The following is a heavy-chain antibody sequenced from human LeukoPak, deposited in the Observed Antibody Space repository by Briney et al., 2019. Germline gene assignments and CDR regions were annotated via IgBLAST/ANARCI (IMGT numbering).Heavy chain of an antibody. CDR1: GGSISSYY. Sequence: SETLSLTCTVSGGSISSYYWSWIRQPPGKGLEWIGYIYYSGSTYYNPSLKSRVTISVDTSKNQFSLKLSSVTAADTAVYYCARAKYYYGSGSCDWFDPWGQGTLVTVSS. J-gene: IGHJ5*02. V-gene: IGHV4-30-4*08. CDR2: IYYSGST. CDR3: ARAKYYYGSGSCDWFDP. D-gene: IGHD3-10*01.